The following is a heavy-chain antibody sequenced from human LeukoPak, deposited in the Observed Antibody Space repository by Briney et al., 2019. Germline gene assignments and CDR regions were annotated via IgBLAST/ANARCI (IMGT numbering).Heavy chain of an antibody. CDR2: INSDGSIT. CDR1: GFTFTTYW. Sequence: GGSLRLSCAASGFTFTTYWMHWVRQAPGKGLVWVSHINSDGSITSYADSVKGRFTISRDNAKNSLYLQMNNVRAEDTAVYYCARYTYKHDCWGQGTLVTVSS. J-gene: IGHJ4*02. V-gene: IGHV3-74*01. CDR3: ARYTYKHDC. D-gene: IGHD5-24*01.